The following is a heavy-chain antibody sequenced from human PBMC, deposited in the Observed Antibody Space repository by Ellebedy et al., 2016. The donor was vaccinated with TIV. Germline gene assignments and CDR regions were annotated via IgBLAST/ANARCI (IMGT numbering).Heavy chain of an antibody. CDR3: ARGVSWSGYYSGYYYMDV. CDR1: GGSISSGGYS. Sequence: TLSLTXAVSGGSISSGGYSWSWIRQPPGKGLEWIGYIYHSGSTYYNPSLKSRVTISVDRSKNQFSLKLSSVTAADTAVYYCARGVSWSGYYSGYYYMDVWGKGTTVTVSS. D-gene: IGHD3-3*01. V-gene: IGHV4-30-2*01. J-gene: IGHJ6*03. CDR2: IYHSGST.